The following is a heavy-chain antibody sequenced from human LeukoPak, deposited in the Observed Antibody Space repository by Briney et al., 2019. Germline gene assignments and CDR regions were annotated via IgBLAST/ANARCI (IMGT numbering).Heavy chain of an antibody. CDR1: GYSISSGYY. CDR2: IYHNGNT. V-gene: IGHV4-38-2*01. D-gene: IGHD5-18*01. Sequence: SETLSLTCAVSGYSISSGYYWGWIRQPPGKGLEWIGTIYHNGNTYYNPSLKSRVTISVDTSKDQFSLKLSSVTAADTAVYYCARVRYNYGDSDYWGQGTLVTVSS. CDR3: ARVRYNYGDSDY. J-gene: IGHJ4*02.